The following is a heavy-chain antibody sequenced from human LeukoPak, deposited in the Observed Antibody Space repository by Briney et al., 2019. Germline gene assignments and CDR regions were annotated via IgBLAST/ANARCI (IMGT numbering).Heavy chain of an antibody. CDR3: AGRRPDRGVPIDY. CDR2: ISTSSSYI. CDR1: GFTFGSYS. D-gene: IGHD3-10*01. J-gene: IGHJ4*02. Sequence: GGSMRLASAASGFTFGSYSMNWVRQAAGKGLEWVSSISTSSSYIYYGDSVKGRFTISRDNAKNSLYVQMNRLRAEDTAVYYCAGRRPDRGVPIDYWGQGTPVTVSS. V-gene: IGHV3-21*01.